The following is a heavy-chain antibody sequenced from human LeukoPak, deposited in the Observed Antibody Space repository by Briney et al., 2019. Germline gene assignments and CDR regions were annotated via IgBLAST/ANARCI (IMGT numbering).Heavy chain of an antibody. CDR1: GFTFSSYA. V-gene: IGHV3-23*01. Sequence: PGGSLRLSCAASGFTFSSYAMSWVRQAPVKGLEWVSTISGGGSFTYYADSVKGRFTISRDNSMKTLYLQMNSMRAEDTAVYYCAKLLDSGSYYKYDYWGRGILVTVSS. CDR2: ISGGGSFT. D-gene: IGHD3-10*01. J-gene: IGHJ4*02. CDR3: AKLLDSGSYYKYDY.